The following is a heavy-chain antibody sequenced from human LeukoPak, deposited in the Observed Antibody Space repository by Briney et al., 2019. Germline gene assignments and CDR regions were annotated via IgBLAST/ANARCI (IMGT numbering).Heavy chain of an antibody. CDR3: ARYGGSGTYFFDL. D-gene: IGHD3-10*01. J-gene: IGHJ4*02. CDR1: GGSISSGGYY. V-gene: IGHV4-30-2*01. CDR2: IYDSGST. Sequence: SQTLSLTCTVSGGSISSGGYYWSCLRQPPGKGLEWIGYIYDSGSTNYNPSLQSRVTVSLDRSKNQFSLKLSSVTAADTAVYYCARYGGSGTYFFDLWGQGTLVTVSS.